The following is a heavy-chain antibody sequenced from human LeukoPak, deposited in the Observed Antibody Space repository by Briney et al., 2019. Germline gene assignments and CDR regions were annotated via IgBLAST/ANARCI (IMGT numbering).Heavy chain of an antibody. V-gene: IGHV4-59*08. J-gene: IGHJ4*02. CDR2: IYFTGST. D-gene: IGHD3-22*01. Sequence: SETLSLTCTVSGDSVRSFYWSWIRQAPGKGLEWIGFIYFTGSTKYNPSLKSRVTIAIDTSENQLSLKLNSVTAADTAVYYCARHYYESSGYYYSSKNYFDSWGQGSLVTVSS. CDR3: ARHYYESSGYYYSSKNYFDS. CDR1: GDSVRSFY.